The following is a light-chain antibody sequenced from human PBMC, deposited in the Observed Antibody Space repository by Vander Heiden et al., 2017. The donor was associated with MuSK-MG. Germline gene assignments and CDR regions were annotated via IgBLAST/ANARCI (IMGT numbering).Light chain of an antibody. CDR1: QSISSW. J-gene: IGKJ2*01. V-gene: IGKV1-5*01. Sequence: PSTLSASVGDRVTITCRASQSISSWLAWYQQKPGKAPKLLIYDASSLGSGVPSRFGVSGSGTEFTLTICRLPADDFATYSGQQYNSYTTYTFGEGTKLEIK. CDR3: QQYNSYTTYT. CDR2: DAS.